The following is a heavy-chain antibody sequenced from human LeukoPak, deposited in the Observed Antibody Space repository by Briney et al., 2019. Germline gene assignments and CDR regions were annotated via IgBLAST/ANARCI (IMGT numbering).Heavy chain of an antibody. CDR2: IKEDGSEA. CDR1: GFTFNTYA. Sequence: PGGSLRLSCAASGFTFNTYAMSWVRQVPGRGLEWVATIKEDGSEAYFGDSVKGRFAISRDNAKNSLYLQMNSLRGEDTAVYYCARGKYSSGWFDYWGQGTLVTVSS. CDR3: ARGKYSSGWFDY. D-gene: IGHD6-19*01. V-gene: IGHV3-7*05. J-gene: IGHJ4*02.